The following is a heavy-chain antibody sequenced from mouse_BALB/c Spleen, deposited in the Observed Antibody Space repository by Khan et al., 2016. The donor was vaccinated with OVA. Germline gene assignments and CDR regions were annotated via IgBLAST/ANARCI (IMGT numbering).Heavy chain of an antibody. CDR3: ARNAYFGNYFDY. CDR2: IYPGDGRT. D-gene: IGHD2-10*01. V-gene: IGHV1S81*02. Sequence: QVHLQQPGTELVKPGASVKLSCKASGYTFTNYWVHWVKQRPGQGLEWIGEIYPGDGRTNNNEQFKSEAKLTVDKSSNTAYMQLNRLTSEDDAVDYCARNAYFGNYFDYWGQGTILTVSS. CDR1: GYTFTNYW. J-gene: IGHJ2*01.